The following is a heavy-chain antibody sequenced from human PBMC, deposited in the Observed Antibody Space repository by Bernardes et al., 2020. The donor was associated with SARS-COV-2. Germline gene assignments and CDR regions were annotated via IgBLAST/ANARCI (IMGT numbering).Heavy chain of an antibody. Sequence: KVSCKASGYPFTGYYMHWVRQAPGQGLEWMGWINPNSGGTNYAQKFQGRVTMTRDTSISTAYMELSRLTSDDTAVYYCAIPPTNYDRYGMDVWGQGTTVTVSS. D-gene: IGHD3-22*01. CDR3: AIPPTNYDRYGMDV. CDR2: INPNSGGT. CDR1: GYPFTGYY. V-gene: IGHV1-2*02. J-gene: IGHJ6*02.